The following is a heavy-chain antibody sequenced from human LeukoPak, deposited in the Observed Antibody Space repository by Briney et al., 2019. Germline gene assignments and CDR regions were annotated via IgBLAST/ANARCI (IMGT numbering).Heavy chain of an antibody. D-gene: IGHD5-24*01. J-gene: IGHJ5*02. CDR1: GFTFSDYY. CDR2: IKQDGSEK. CDR3: ARLERKNWFDP. Sequence: PGGSLRLSCAASGFTFSDYYMSWIRQAPGKGLEWVANIKQDGSEKYYVDSVKGRFTISRDNAKNSLYLQMNSLRAEDTAVYYCARLERKNWFDPWGQGTLVTVSS. V-gene: IGHV3-7*01.